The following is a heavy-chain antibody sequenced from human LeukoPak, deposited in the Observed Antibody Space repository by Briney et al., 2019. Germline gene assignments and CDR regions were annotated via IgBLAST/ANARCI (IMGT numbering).Heavy chain of an antibody. D-gene: IGHD4-17*01. J-gene: IGHJ4*02. V-gene: IGHV3-23*01. CDR2: ISGSGGGT. CDR3: AQAAGDTTWVFDY. Sequence: GGSLRPACAASAFTFSSFGMSWVRQAPGKGLEWVSAISGSGGGTYYADSVKGRFTISRDISKNTLYLQMISLRVEDTSVYYCAQAAGDTTWVFDYGGQGTLVTVSS. CDR1: AFTFSSFG.